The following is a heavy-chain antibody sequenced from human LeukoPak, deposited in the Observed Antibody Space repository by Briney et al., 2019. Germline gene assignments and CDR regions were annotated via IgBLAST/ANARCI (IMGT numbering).Heavy chain of an antibody. CDR2: ISWNSGSI. CDR3: AKDTGYSNYYYGMDV. J-gene: IGHJ6*02. Sequence: PGGSLRLSCAASGFTFDDYAVHLVRRAPGKGLEWVSGISWNSGSIGYADSVKGRFTISRDNAKNSLYLQMNSLRAEDTALYYCAKDTGYSNYYYGMDVWGQGTTVTVSS. V-gene: IGHV3-9*01. CDR1: GFTFDDYA. D-gene: IGHD4-11*01.